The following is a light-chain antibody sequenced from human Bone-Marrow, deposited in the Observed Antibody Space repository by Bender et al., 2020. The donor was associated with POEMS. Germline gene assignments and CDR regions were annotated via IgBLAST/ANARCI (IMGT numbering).Light chain of an antibody. J-gene: IGLJ1*01. CDR3: CSYSGSYTYV. CDR2: DVS. CDR1: SSDVGLYDY. Sequence: QSAVTQPRSVSGSPGQSVTISCTGTSSDVGLYDYVSWYQQHPGKAPKLIIYDVSQRPSGVPDLCSGSKSGNTASLAISGIQAEDEADYYCCSYSGSYTYVFGTGAKVTVL. V-gene: IGLV2-11*01.